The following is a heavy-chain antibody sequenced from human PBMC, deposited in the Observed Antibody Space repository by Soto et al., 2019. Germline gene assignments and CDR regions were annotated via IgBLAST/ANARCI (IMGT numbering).Heavy chain of an antibody. Sequence: QLQLQESGPGLVKPSETLSLTCSVSGGPITNSSHYWGWIRQPPGKGLESIANIYYDGNTYYNPSLKSRVTISLDTSKNSLSLRLNSVIAADTAVYYCARSSISPRLFMYPFDSWGQGTLVTVSS. D-gene: IGHD6-6*01. V-gene: IGHV4-39*02. CDR2: IYYDGNT. CDR1: GGPITNSSHY. J-gene: IGHJ4*02. CDR3: ARSSISPRLFMYPFDS.